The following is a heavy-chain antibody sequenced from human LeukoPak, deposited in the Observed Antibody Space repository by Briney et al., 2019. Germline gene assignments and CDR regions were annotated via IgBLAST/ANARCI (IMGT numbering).Heavy chain of an antibody. CDR2: INPGNGNT. V-gene: IGHV1-3*01. CDR3: ARDRGWELRHFEY. J-gene: IGHJ4*02. Sequence: ASVKVSCKASGYTFTSFAMHWVRQALGQRLEWMGWINPGNGNTKYSQKFQGRVTITRNTSASTAFMELSSLRSEDTAVYYCARDRGWELRHFEYWGQGTLVTVSS. CDR1: GYTFTSFA. D-gene: IGHD1-26*01.